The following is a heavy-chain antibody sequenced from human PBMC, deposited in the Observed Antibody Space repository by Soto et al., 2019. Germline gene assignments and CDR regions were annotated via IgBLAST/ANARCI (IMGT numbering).Heavy chain of an antibody. D-gene: IGHD3-10*01. CDR3: TNSNWFDP. CDR2: IYYSGST. Sequence: SETLSLTCTVSGGSISSSTYFWGWIRQPPGKGLEWIGNIYYSGSTYYNPSLKSRVSISVDTSKDQFSLKLTSVTAADTAVYYCTNSNWFDPWGQGTLVTVSS. J-gene: IGHJ5*02. V-gene: IGHV4-39*01. CDR1: GGSISSSTYF.